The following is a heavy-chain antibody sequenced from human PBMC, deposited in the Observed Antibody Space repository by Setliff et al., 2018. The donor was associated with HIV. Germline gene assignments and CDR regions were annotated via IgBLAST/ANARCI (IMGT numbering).Heavy chain of an antibody. CDR3: ARDRRSIFGVDTKNWFDP. CDR2: INHSGST. J-gene: IGHJ5*02. CDR1: GGSFSDYY. V-gene: IGHV4-34*01. Sequence: TLSLTCAVYGGSFSDYYWSWIRQPPGQGLEWIGEINHSGSTNYNASLKSRVTISGDMSKKQFSLKLSSVTAADTAVYYCARDRRSIFGVDTKNWFDPWGQGTLVAVSS. D-gene: IGHD3-3*01.